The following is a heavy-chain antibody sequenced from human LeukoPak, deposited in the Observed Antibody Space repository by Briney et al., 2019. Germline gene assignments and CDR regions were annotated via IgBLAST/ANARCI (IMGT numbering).Heavy chain of an antibody. V-gene: IGHV1-2*02. Sequence: GASVKVSCKASGYTFTGYYMHWVRQAPGQGLEWMGWINPNSGGTNYAQKFQGSVTMTRDTSISTAYMELSRLRSDDTAVYYCARVGAAAGPWAFDIWGQGTMVTVSS. CDR2: INPNSGGT. CDR3: ARVGAAAGPWAFDI. D-gene: IGHD6-13*01. CDR1: GYTFTGYY. J-gene: IGHJ3*02.